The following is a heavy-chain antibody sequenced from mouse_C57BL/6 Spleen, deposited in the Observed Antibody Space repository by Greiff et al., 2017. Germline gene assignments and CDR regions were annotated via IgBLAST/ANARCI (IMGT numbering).Heavy chain of an antibody. J-gene: IGHJ4*01. CDR2: INPNNGGT. D-gene: IGHD1-1*01. CDR3: ARREVITTVVGAMDY. CDR1: GYTFTDYN. Sequence: VQLQQSGPELVKPGASVKIPCKASGYTFTDYNMDWVKQSHGKSLEWIGDINPNNGGTIYNQKFKGKATLTVDKSSSTAYMELRSLTSEDTAVYYCARREVITTVVGAMDYWGQGTSVTVSS. V-gene: IGHV1-18*01.